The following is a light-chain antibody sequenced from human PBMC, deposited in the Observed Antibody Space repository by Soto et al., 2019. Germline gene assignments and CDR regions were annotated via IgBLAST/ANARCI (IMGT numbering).Light chain of an antibody. CDR1: QSVSSN. CDR2: GAS. Sequence: IVLTQSPGTLSVSPGERATLSCRASQSVSSNLAWYQQKPGQAPRLLIYGASTRATGIPARFSGSGSGTDFTLIISSLEPEDFAVYYCQQYGSSPITFGQGTRLEIK. CDR3: QQYGSSPIT. V-gene: IGKV3-20*01. J-gene: IGKJ5*01.